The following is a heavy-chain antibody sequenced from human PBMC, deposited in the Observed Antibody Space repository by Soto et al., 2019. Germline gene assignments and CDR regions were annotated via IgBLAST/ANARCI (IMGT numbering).Heavy chain of an antibody. Sequence: GGSLRLSCAASGLTFSSYGMHWVRQAQGKGLEWVAVIWYDGSNKYYADSVKGRFTISRDNSKNTLYLQMNSLRAEDTAVYYCARDYLDSSGWPDYWGQGTLVTVSS. CDR1: GLTFSSYG. D-gene: IGHD6-19*01. CDR3: ARDYLDSSGWPDY. CDR2: IWYDGSNK. V-gene: IGHV3-33*01. J-gene: IGHJ4*02.